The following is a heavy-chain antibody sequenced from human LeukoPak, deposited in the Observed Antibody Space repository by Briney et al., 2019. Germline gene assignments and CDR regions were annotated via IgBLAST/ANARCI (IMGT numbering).Heavy chain of an antibody. CDR2: IYYSGST. J-gene: IGHJ4*02. D-gene: IGHD3-22*01. CDR3: AREHDSSGYNY. Sequence: SETLSLTCTVSGGSISSGDYYWSWIRQPPGKGLEWIGYIYYSGSTYYNPSLKSRVTISVDTSKNQFSLKLSSVTAADTAVYYCAREHDSSGYNYWGQGTLVTVSS. CDR1: GGSISSGDYY. V-gene: IGHV4-30-4*01.